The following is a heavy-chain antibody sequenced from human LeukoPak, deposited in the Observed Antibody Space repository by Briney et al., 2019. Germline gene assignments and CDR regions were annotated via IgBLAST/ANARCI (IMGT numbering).Heavy chain of an antibody. Sequence: AASVKVSCKASGGTFSSYAISWVRQAPGQGLEWMGGIIPIFGTANYAQKFQGRVTITTDESTSTAYMELSSLRSEDTAVYYCAGGGTRWGDGYYYYYMDVWGKGTTVIVSS. D-gene: IGHD3-16*01. J-gene: IGHJ6*03. CDR2: IIPIFGTA. CDR1: GGTFSSYA. CDR3: AGGGTRWGDGYYYYYMDV. V-gene: IGHV1-69*05.